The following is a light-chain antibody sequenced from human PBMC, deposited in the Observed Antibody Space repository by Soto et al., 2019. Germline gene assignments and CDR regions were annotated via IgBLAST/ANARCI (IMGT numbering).Light chain of an antibody. J-gene: IGKJ1*01. CDR2: KAS. V-gene: IGKV1-5*03. CDR3: QQYINYWT. CDR1: QSISTW. Sequence: MEQSPSALSASVGDRVTIACRASQSISTWLAWYQQKPGKAPKLLIYKASSLESGVPSRFSGSGSGTQFTLTISSLQPDDFATYYCQQYINYWTFGQVSKV.